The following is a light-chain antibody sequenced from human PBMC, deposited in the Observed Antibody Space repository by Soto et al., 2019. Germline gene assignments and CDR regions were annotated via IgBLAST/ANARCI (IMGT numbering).Light chain of an antibody. Sequence: QSVLTQAPSASGTPGQTVVIYCSGSSSNIGTNTENWYQQVPGSAPRFLISGFHLRPSVVPDRFSTSKSGTSASLTIHGLQSGDEATYYCSAWDDRVRGVVFGGGTKLTVL. CDR2: GFH. CDR1: SSNIGTNT. J-gene: IGLJ2*01. CDR3: SAWDDRVRGVV. V-gene: IGLV1-44*01.